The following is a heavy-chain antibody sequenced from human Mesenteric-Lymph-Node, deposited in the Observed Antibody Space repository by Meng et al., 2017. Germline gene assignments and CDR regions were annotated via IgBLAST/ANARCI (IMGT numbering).Heavy chain of an antibody. CDR3: ASDLSRIAAAGTARGDY. D-gene: IGHD6-13*01. CDR2: INPNSGGT. J-gene: IGHJ4*02. Sequence: ASVKVSCKASGYTFTGYYMHWVRQAPGQGLEWMGRINPNSGGTNYAQKFQGRVTMTRDTSISTAYMELSRLRSDDTAVYYCASDLSRIAAAGTARGDYWGQGTLVTVSS. V-gene: IGHV1-2*06. CDR1: GYTFTGYY.